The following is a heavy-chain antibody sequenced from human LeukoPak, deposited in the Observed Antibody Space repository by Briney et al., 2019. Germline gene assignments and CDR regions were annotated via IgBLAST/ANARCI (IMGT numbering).Heavy chain of an antibody. CDR1: GYTFTGYY. Sequence: ASVKVSCKASGYTFTGYYMYWVRQAPGQGFEWMGWINPNSGDTDYAEKFLGRVTMTRDTSISTAYMELSRLRSDDTAFYYCSSKSVSGSQTDLDYWGQGTLVTVSS. D-gene: IGHD1-26*01. J-gene: IGHJ4*02. CDR3: SSKSVSGSQTDLDY. CDR2: INPNSGDT. V-gene: IGHV1-2*02.